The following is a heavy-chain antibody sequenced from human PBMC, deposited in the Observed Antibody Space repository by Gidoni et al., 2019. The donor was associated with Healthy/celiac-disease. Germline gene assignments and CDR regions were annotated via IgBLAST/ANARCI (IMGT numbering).Heavy chain of an antibody. CDR2: IGTAGDT. CDR1: GFTFSSYD. Sequence: EVQLVESGGGLVQPGGSLRRSCAASGFTFSSYDMHWVRQATGKGLEWVSDIGTAGDTYYPGSVKGRFTIAREKAKNSLYLQMNSLRAGDTAVYYCARGGVGANGYRGYYGMDGWGQGTTVTVSS. J-gene: IGHJ6*02. V-gene: IGHV3-13*04. D-gene: IGHD1-26*01. CDR3: ARGGVGANGYRGYYGMDG.